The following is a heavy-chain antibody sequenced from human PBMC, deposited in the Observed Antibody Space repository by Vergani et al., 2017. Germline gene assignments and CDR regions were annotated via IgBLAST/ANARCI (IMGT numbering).Heavy chain of an antibody. V-gene: IGHV5-10-1*01. CDR3: ARRVVVAGKWWGPYYYYGMDV. CDR2: IDPSDSYT. D-gene: IGHD6-19*01. Sequence: EVPLVQSGAEVKKPGASLRISCKCSGYSFTSYWISWVRQLPGKGLEWMWRIDPSDSYTNYSPSFQVHFTIAPDKSISTAYLQWSSLKASDTAMYYCARRVVVAGKWWGPYYYYGMDVWGQGTTVTVSS. J-gene: IGHJ6*02. CDR1: GYSFTSYW.